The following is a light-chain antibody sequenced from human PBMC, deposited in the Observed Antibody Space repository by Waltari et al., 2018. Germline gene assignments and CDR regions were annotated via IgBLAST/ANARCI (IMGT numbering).Light chain of an antibody. J-gene: IGLJ2*01. CDR2: GNS. CDR1: SSTIGAGYE. Sequence: QSVLTQPPSVSGAPGQRVPISCTGSSSTIGAGYEVHWYQQLPGTAPKLLIYGNSNRPSGVPDRFSGSKSGTSASLAITGLQAEDEADYYCQSYDSSLSGVVFGGGTKLTVL. V-gene: IGLV1-40*01. CDR3: QSYDSSLSGVV.